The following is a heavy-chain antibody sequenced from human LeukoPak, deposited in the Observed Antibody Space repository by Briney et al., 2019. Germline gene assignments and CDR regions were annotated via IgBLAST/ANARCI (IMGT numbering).Heavy chain of an antibody. CDR2: IKQDGGEK. CDR3: GREWAVDF. V-gene: IGHV3-7*01. CDR1: GFTLSKHW. Sequence: PGGSLRLSCAASGFTLSKHWMTWVRQAPGKGLECVAIIKQDGGEKYYVNSAKGRFTISRDNAKNSLYLQMNSLRVEDTAVYYCGREWAVDFWGQGTLVTVSS. J-gene: IGHJ4*02.